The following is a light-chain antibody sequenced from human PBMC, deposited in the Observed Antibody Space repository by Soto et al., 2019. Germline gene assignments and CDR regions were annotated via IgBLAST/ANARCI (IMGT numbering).Light chain of an antibody. CDR3: QQSYSILVT. V-gene: IGKV1-39*01. CDR1: QSISSY. Sequence: DIQMTQSPSSLSASVGDRVTITCRASQSISSYLNWYQQKPGKAPKLLIYAASSLQGGVPSRFSGSGSGTDFTLTISSLQPEDSATYYCQQSYSILVTFGGGTKVEIK. CDR2: AAS. J-gene: IGKJ4*01.